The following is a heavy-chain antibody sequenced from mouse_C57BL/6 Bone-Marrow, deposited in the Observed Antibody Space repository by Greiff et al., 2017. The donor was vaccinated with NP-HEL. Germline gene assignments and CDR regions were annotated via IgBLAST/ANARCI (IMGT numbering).Heavy chain of an antibody. D-gene: IGHD1-1*01. Sequence: QVQLKQPGAELVKPGASVKLSCKASGYTFTSYWMHWVKQRPGQGLEWIGMIHPNSGSTNYNEKFKSKATLTVDKSSSTAYMQLSSLTSEDSAVYYCARFHYYGSSFFMDYWGQGTSVTVSS. CDR1: GYTFTSYW. CDR2: IHPNSGST. V-gene: IGHV1-64*01. CDR3: ARFHYYGSSFFMDY. J-gene: IGHJ4*01.